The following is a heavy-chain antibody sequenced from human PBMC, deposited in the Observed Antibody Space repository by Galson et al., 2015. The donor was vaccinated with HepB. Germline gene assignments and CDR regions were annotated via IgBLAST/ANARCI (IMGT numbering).Heavy chain of an antibody. V-gene: IGHV2-70*11. D-gene: IGHD4-17*01. CDR3: ARILSTVTSIYYYYYGMDV. CDR1: GFSLSTSGMC. CDR2: IDWDDDK. J-gene: IGHJ6*02. Sequence: PALVKPTQTLTLTCTFSGFSLSTSGMCVSWIRQPPGKALEWLARIDWDDDKYYSTSLKTRLTISKDTSKKQVVLTMTNMDPVDTATYYCARILSTVTSIYYYYYGMDVWGQGTTVTVSS.